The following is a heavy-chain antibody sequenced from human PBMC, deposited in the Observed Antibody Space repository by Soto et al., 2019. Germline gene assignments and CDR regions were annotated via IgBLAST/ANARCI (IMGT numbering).Heavy chain of an antibody. J-gene: IGHJ5*02. CDR1: GGSISIGGYS. V-gene: IGHV4-30-2*01. CDR3: ARVPDR. D-gene: IGHD2-2*01. CDR2: IYHSGST. Sequence: PSDTLSLTCAVPGGSISIGGYSWSWIRQPPGKGLEWIGYIYHSGSTYYNPSLKSRVTISVDRSKNQFSLKLSSVTAADTAVYYCARVPDRWGQGTLVTVSS.